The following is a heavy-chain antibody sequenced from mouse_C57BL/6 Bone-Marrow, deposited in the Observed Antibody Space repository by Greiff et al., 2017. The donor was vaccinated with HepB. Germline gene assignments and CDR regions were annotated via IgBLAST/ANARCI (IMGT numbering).Heavy chain of an antibody. CDR1: GYTFTNYW. CDR3: ARSPYYGAMDY. J-gene: IGHJ4*01. Sequence: VKLVESGAELVRPGPSVKMSCKASGYTFTNYWIGWAKQRPGHGLEWIGDIYPGGGYTNYNEKFKGKATLTADKSSSTAYMQFSSLTSEDSAIYYCARSPYYGAMDYWGQGTSVTVSS. D-gene: IGHD2-10*01. V-gene: IGHV1-63*01. CDR2: IYPGGGYT.